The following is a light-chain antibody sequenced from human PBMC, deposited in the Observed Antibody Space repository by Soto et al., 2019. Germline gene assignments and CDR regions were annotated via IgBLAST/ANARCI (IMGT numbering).Light chain of an antibody. CDR1: QRISRW. V-gene: IGKV1-5*01. CDR3: QQYNDYATWT. CDR2: NAY. Sequence: DIQLTQSPSTLSASVGDRVTIACRASQRISRWLAWYQQKPGKAPKVLIWNAYSLPSGVSSKFSGSGSGTEFTLTISSLQPADFATYYCQQYNDYATWTFGQGNKVEMK. J-gene: IGKJ1*01.